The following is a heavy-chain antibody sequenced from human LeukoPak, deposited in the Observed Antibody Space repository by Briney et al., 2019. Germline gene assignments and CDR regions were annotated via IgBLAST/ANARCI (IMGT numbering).Heavy chain of an antibody. J-gene: IGHJ3*02. D-gene: IGHD6-13*01. Sequence: PGGSLRLSCAASGFTFSSYSMNWVRQAPGKGLEWVSSISSSSSYIYYADSVKGRFTISRDNAKNSLYLQMNSLRAEDTAVYYCARLDSSSWYVLNSARTDAFDIWGQGTMVTVSS. CDR3: ARLDSSSWYVLNSARTDAFDI. CDR1: GFTFSSYS. V-gene: IGHV3-21*01. CDR2: ISSSSSYI.